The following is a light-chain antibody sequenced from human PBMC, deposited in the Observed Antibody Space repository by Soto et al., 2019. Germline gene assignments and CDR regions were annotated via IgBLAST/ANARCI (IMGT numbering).Light chain of an antibody. CDR3: SSYTSSNTYV. Sequence: QSALTQPASVSGSPGQSITISCAGTSSDVGGYNYVSWYQQHPGKAPKLIIFEVSNRPSGVSNRFSASKSVNTASLTISGLQTEDGADYFCSSYTSSNTYVFGTGTKVTVL. CDR2: EVS. J-gene: IGLJ1*01. V-gene: IGLV2-14*01. CDR1: SSDVGGYNY.